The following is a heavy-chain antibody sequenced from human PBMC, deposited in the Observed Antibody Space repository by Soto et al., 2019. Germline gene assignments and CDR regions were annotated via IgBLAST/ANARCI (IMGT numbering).Heavy chain of an antibody. V-gene: IGHV3-30*18. CDR1: GFTFSSYG. CDR3: AKDFFNDYGTFDY. J-gene: IGHJ4*02. D-gene: IGHD4-17*01. Sequence: QVQLVESGGGVVQPGRSLRLSCAASGFTFSSYGMHWVRRAPGKGLEWVAVISYDGSNKYYADSVKGRFTISRDNSKNTLYLQMNSLRAEDTAVYYCAKDFFNDYGTFDYWGQGTLVTVSS. CDR2: ISYDGSNK.